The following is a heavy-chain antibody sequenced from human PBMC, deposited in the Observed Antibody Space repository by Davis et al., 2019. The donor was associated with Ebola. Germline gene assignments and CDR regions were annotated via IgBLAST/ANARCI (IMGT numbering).Heavy chain of an antibody. CDR1: GGSISSSSYY. CDR3: ARDTSHYDFWSGSNSGYFDY. D-gene: IGHD3-3*01. V-gene: IGHV4-39*07. J-gene: IGHJ4*02. Sequence: PSETLSLTCTVSGGSISSSSYYWGWIRQPPGKGLEWIGSIYYSGSTYYNPSLKSRVTISVDTSKNQFSLKLSSVTAADTAVYYCARDTSHYDFWSGSNSGYFDYWGQGTLVTVSS. CDR2: IYYSGST.